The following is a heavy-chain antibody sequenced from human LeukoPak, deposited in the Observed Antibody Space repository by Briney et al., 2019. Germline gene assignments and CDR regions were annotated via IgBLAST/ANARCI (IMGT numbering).Heavy chain of an antibody. CDR3: ARTLRYFDWVNWFDP. D-gene: IGHD3-9*01. CDR2: IYYSGST. J-gene: IGHJ5*02. V-gene: IGHV4-30-4*08. Sequence: LRLSCAASGFTFSDYYMSWIRQPPGKGLEWIGYIYYSGSTYYNPSLKSRVTISVDTSKNQFSLKLSSVTAADTAVYYCARTLRYFDWVNWFDPWGQGTLVTVSS. CDR1: GFTFSDYY.